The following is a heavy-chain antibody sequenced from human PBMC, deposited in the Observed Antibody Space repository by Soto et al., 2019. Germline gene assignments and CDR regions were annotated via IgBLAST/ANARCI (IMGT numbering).Heavy chain of an antibody. CDR3: AREGCGGDCYDY. Sequence: SVKVSCKASGGTFSSYAISWVRQAPGQGLEWMGGIIPIFGTANYAQKFQGRVTITADESTSTAYMELSSLRSEDTAVYYCAREGCGGDCYDYWGQGTLVTVSS. CDR2: IIPIFGTA. D-gene: IGHD2-21*01. V-gene: IGHV1-69*13. J-gene: IGHJ4*02. CDR1: GGTFSSYA.